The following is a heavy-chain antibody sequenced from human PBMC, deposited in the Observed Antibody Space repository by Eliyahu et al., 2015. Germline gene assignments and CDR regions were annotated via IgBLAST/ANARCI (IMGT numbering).Heavy chain of an antibody. D-gene: IGHD6-19*01. J-gene: IGHJ4*02. CDR3: ARDRGVGSGWSF. CDR1: GFXFSTYS. V-gene: IGHV3-21*01. CDR2: ISSGSXYT. Sequence: EVQLVESGGGLVNPGGXLXLXCAASGFXFSTYSMNWVRQAPGKGLEWVSTISSGSXYTYYADSLKGRFTISRDNAKNSLYLQMDSLRAEDTTVYYCARDRGVGSGWSFGGQGTLVTVSS.